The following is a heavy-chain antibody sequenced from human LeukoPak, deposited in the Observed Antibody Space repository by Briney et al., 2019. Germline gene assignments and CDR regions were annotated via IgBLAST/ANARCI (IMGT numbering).Heavy chain of an antibody. CDR1: GFTFSNFA. CDR3: AKGAAAGKVDWFDP. D-gene: IGHD6-13*01. V-gene: IGHV3-23*01. Sequence: GGSLRLSCAASGFTFSNFAMMWVRQAPGTGLQWVSTITGYGATFHADSVRGRFTIFRDTSMNTLFLQMNSLGAEDTAVYYCAKGAAAGKVDWFDPWGQGTQVTVSS. CDR2: ITGYGAT. J-gene: IGHJ5*02.